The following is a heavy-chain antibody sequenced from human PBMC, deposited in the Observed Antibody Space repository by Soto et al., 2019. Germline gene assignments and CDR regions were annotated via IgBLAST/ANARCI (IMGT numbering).Heavy chain of an antibody. D-gene: IGHD3-10*01. CDR1: GYTFPDYF. Sequence: ASVKVSCKASGYTFPDYFIHWVGQAPGQGLERMGSINPDSGDSNYEQKFRGRVTMTRDTSISTAYMELSRLISDDTAVYYCARGSGRYYNSLSYYGMDVWGQGTTVTVSS. CDR2: INPDSGDS. J-gene: IGHJ6*02. V-gene: IGHV1-2*02. CDR3: ARGSGRYYNSLSYYGMDV.